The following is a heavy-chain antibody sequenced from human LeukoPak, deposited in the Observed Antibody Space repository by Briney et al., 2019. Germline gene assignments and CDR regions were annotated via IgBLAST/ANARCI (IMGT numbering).Heavy chain of an antibody. CDR1: GYXFTGYY. J-gene: IGHJ4*02. Sequence: GASVKVSCKASGYXFTGYYIHWVRQAPGQGLEWMGWINPNSGGTNYAQKFQGRVTMTRDTSINTAYLELSRSDDTAVYYCARDSGSSGWDPTNFFDYWGQGTLVTVSS. D-gene: IGHD6-19*01. CDR2: INPNSGGT. CDR3: ARDSGSSGWDPTNFFDY. V-gene: IGHV1-2*02.